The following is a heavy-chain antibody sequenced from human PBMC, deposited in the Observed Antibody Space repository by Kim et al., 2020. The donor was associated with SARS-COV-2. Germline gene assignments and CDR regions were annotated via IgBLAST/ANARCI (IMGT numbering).Heavy chain of an antibody. J-gene: IGHJ4*01. CDR3: DRAGQYNRSRLDY. D-gene: IGHD2-2*01. Sequence: GGSLRLSCAASGFTFSSDWMHWVRQAPGKGLVWVSRTNSGGSGTNYADSAQVRFTISIANANNKNNLQMNIMRADDTAAYDCDRAGQYNRSRLDYWIQGT. V-gene: IGHV3-74*01. CDR1: GFTFSSDW. CDR2: TNSGGSGT.